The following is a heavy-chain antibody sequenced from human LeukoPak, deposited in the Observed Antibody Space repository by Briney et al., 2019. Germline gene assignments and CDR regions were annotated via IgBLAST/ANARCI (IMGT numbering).Heavy chain of an antibody. J-gene: IGHJ4*02. Sequence: ASVKVSCKASGYTFTSYGISWVRQAPGQGLEWMGWISAYNGNTNYAQKLQGRVTMTTDTSTSTAYMELRCLRSDDTAVYYFARDCSGGSCYELTAYYFDYWGQGTLVTVSS. CDR3: ARDCSGGSCYELTAYYFDY. CDR2: ISAYNGNT. D-gene: IGHD2-15*01. V-gene: IGHV1-18*01. CDR1: GYTFTSYG.